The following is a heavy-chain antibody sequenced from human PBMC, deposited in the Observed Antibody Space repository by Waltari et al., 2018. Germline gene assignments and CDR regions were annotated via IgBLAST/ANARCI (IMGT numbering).Heavy chain of an antibody. Sequence: QVQLVESGGGVVQPGRSLRLSCAASGFIFSTYAMHWVRQAPGKGLEWVAVTSYDGSNPYYADSVKGRFTISRDNSKNTLYLQMNSLRAEDTAIYYCARDKDCSSTSCYNSFDIWGHGTVVTVSS. CDR2: TSYDGSNP. CDR1: GFIFSTYA. J-gene: IGHJ3*02. CDR3: ARDKDCSSTSCYNSFDI. D-gene: IGHD2-2*02. V-gene: IGHV3-30-3*01.